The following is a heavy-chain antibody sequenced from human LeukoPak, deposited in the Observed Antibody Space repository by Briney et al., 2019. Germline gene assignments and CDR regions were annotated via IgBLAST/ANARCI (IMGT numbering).Heavy chain of an antibody. CDR1: GFNFNDYA. V-gene: IGHV3-9*01. Sequence: PGGSLRLSCVASGFNFNDYAMHWVRQAPGKGLEWVSGISWNSGTKDYADSVKGRFIISRDYAQRSLFLQMNSLATGDTAFYYCAKAAADWYFDVWGRGTLVTVSS. J-gene: IGHJ2*01. D-gene: IGHD6-25*01. CDR3: AKAAADWYFDV. CDR2: ISWNSGTK.